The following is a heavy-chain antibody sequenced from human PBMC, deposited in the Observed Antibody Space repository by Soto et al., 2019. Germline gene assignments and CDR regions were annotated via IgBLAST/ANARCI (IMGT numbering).Heavy chain of an antibody. CDR2: ISYDGSAK. V-gene: IGHV3-30*14. J-gene: IGHJ2*01. Sequence: QEQLVESGGGVVQPGRSLRLSCAGAGFSLHTYAMHWVRQAPGKGLEWVALISYDGSAKYYADSVKGRFTISRDNSKNTMDVQMNSLRLEDTAVYYCARDWDRGGGSYFWYVDLWGRGTVVTVSS. D-gene: IGHD1-26*01. CDR3: ARDWDRGGGSYFWYVDL. CDR1: GFSLHTYA.